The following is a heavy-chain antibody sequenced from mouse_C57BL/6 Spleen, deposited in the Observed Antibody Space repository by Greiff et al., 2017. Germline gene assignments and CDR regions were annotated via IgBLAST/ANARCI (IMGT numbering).Heavy chain of an antibody. CDR3: AREGRLLLRLDY. J-gene: IGHJ2*01. V-gene: IGHV1-82*01. CDR2: IYPGDGDT. CDR1: GYAFSSSW. D-gene: IGHD1-1*01. Sequence: QVQLKQSGPQLVKPGASVKISCKASGYAFSSSWMNWVKQRPGKGLEWIGRIYPGDGDTNYNGKFKGKATLTADKSSSTAYMQLSSLTSEDSAVYFCAREGRLLLRLDYWGQGTTLTVSS.